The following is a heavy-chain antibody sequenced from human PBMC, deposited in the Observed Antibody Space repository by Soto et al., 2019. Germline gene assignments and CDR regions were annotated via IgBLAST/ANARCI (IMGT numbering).Heavy chain of an antibody. CDR2: IKSKTDGGTT. Sequence: PGGSLRPSCAASGFTFSNAWMNWVRQAPGKGLEWVGRIKSKTDGGTTDYAAPVKGRFTISRDDSKNTLYLQMNSLKTEDTAVYYCTGRTHIVVVPAAMLGPYGMDVWGQGTTVTVS. CDR1: GFTFSNAW. V-gene: IGHV3-15*07. CDR3: TGRTHIVVVPAAMLGPYGMDV. D-gene: IGHD2-2*01. J-gene: IGHJ6*02.